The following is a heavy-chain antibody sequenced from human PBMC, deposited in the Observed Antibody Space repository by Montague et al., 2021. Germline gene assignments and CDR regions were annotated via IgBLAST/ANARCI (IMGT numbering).Heavy chain of an antibody. CDR2: IHHRGSIYYDPTT. V-gene: IGHV4-34*01. J-gene: IGHJ6*02. D-gene: IGHD3-10*01. CDR3: SRHSVGFESCYNGLDD. CDR1: GGSFNAYY. Sequence: SETLSLTSAVYGGSFNAYYWSWIRQPPGEGLEWIGEIHHRGSIYYDPTTDYNPSLQSRVTIAVDASKNQFSLRLRSVTAADTAVYYCSRHSVGFESCYNGLDDWGRGTPVIVSS.